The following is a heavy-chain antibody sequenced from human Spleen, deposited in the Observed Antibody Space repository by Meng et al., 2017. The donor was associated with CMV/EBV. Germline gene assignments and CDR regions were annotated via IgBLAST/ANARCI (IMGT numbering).Heavy chain of an antibody. CDR2: VDVDGRTV. J-gene: IGHJ4*02. D-gene: IGHD2-8*01. V-gene: IGHV3-48*03. Sequence: LSLTCAASGFTFSSYEMNWVRQAPGKGLEWVSYVDVDGRTVRYVDSVKGRFTISRDNAKRSLYLQMDSLIAADTAIYYCARVTNWAFDYWGQGALVTVSS. CDR3: ARVTNWAFDY. CDR1: GFTFSSYE.